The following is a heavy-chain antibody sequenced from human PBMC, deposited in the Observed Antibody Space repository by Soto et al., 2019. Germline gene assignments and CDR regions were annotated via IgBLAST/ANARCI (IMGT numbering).Heavy chain of an antibody. J-gene: IGHJ4*02. Sequence: PGGSLRLSCAASGFTFSKHWMHWVRQAPGKGLVWVSHIKTDGSFTRDADSVKGRFTISRDNARNTLYLQMNSLRAEDTAVYYCARDNNWSLDYWGQGTLVTASS. D-gene: IGHD1-1*01. CDR2: IKTDGSFT. CDR3: ARDNNWSLDY. CDR1: GFTFSKHW. V-gene: IGHV3-74*01.